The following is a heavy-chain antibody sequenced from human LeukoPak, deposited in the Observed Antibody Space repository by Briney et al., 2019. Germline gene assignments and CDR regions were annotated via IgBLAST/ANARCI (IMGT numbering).Heavy chain of an antibody. D-gene: IGHD6-19*01. V-gene: IGHV3-11*01. J-gene: IGHJ3*02. CDR1: GFTFSDYY. CDR3: ARWGYSSGFWALDAFDI. Sequence: GRSLRLSCAASGFTFSDYYMSWIRQAPGNGLEWVSYISSSGSTIYYADSVKGRFTISRDNAKNSLYLQMNSLRAEDTAVYYCARWGYSSGFWALDAFDIWGQGTMVTVSS. CDR2: ISSSGSTI.